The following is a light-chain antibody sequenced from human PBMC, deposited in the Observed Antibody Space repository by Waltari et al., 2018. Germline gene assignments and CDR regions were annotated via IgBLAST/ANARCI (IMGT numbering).Light chain of an antibody. CDR3: QQYNSWPIT. CDR2: DAS. J-gene: IGKJ4*01. CDR1: QSIRTN. Sequence: EIVMTKSPATLSVSPGERASLSCRASQSIRTNLAWYQQRRGQAPRLLIYDASIRATGIPARFSGSGSGTEFTLTISSLQSEDFAVYYCQQYNSWPITFGGGTKVEIK. V-gene: IGKV3-15*01.